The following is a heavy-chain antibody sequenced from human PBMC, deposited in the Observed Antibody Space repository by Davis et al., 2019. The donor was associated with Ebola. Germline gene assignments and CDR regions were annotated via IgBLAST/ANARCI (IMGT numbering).Heavy chain of an antibody. D-gene: IGHD6-13*01. CDR3: ARGGSNWYLDY. CDR2: ISYDGSHT. V-gene: IGHV3-30*07. CDR1: GFTFNLFA. Sequence: GESLKISCAASGFTFNLFAMHWVRQAPGRGLQWVALISYDGSHTVYADSVKGRFTISRDNSKNTLYPQMNSLRAEDTAVYYCARGGSNWYLDYWGQGSLVTVSS. J-gene: IGHJ4*02.